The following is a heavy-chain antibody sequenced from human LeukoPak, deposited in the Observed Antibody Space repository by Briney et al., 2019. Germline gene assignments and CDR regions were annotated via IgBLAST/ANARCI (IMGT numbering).Heavy chain of an antibody. J-gene: IGHJ5*02. Sequence: SGPTLVKPTQTLTLTCTFSGFSLTTSGVGVGWVRQPPGKALEWIGCVSSSGRTTYNPSLESRVTISLDTSWSQFSLDLSSVTAADTALYYCVRHRGLTDSYYPFDPWGQGTLVTVSS. D-gene: IGHD3-10*01. V-gene: IGHV4-61*02. CDR1: GFSLTTSGVG. CDR3: VRHRGLTDSYYPFDP. CDR2: VSSSGRT.